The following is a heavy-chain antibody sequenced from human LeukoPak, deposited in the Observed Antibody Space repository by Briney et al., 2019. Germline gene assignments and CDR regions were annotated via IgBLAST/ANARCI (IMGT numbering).Heavy chain of an antibody. J-gene: IGHJ4*02. CDR1: GFTFSDYG. Sequence: PGGSLRLSCAASGFTFSDYGMQWVRQAPGKGLEWVAVTRYDGSKKNYADSVKGRFTISKDDSKSTLFLQMNSLRAEDTAVYYCARWGGNSEYHFDNWGEGILVTVSS. CDR2: TRYDGSKK. V-gene: IGHV3-33*01. D-gene: IGHD6-13*01. CDR3: ARWGGNSEYHFDN.